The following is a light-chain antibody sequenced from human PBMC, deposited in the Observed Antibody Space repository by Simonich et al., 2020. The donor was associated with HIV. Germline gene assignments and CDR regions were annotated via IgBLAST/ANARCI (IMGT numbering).Light chain of an antibody. CDR1: QSISSW. J-gene: IGKJ4*01. CDR3: QQANSFPLT. V-gene: IGKV1-12*01. CDR2: AAS. Sequence: DSQMTQSPSTLSASVGDRGTITCRASQSISSWFAWYQQKPGQVPKLLIDAASSLQSGVPTRFSGSGSGTDFTLTISSLQPEDFATYYCQQANSFPLTFGGGTKVEIK.